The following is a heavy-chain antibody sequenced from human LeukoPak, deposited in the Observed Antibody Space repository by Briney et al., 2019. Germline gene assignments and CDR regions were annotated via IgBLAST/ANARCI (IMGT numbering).Heavy chain of an antibody. V-gene: IGHV1-2*02. J-gene: IGHJ6*03. CDR3: ARDENGSGSYWYYYMDV. CDR2: INPNSGGT. CDR1: GYTFTGYY. D-gene: IGHD3-10*01. Sequence: ASVKVSCKASGYTFTGYYMYWVRQAPGQGLEWMGWINPNSGGTNYAQKFQGRVTMTRDTSISTAYMELSRLRSDDTAVYYCARDENGSGSYWYYYMDVWGKGTTVTISS.